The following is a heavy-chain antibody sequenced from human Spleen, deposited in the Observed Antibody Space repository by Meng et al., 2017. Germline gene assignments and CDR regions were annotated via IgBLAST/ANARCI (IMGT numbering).Heavy chain of an antibody. J-gene: IGHJ6*02. CDR1: GYTLTSYF. CDR2: ISAYNGNT. CDR3: ARDKGVRQKYGMDV. Sequence: ASVKVSCKASGYTLTSYFMHWVRQAPGQGLEWMGWISAYNGNTNYAQKLQGRVTMTTDTSTSTAYMELRSLRSDDTAVYYCARDKGVRQKYGMDVWGQGTTVTVSS. V-gene: IGHV1-18*04. D-gene: IGHD2-21*01.